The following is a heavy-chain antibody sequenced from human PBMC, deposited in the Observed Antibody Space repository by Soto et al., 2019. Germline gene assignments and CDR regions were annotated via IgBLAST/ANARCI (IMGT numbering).Heavy chain of an antibody. CDR3: ARGGDYGGKTRGDWFDP. D-gene: IGHD4-17*01. J-gene: IGHJ5*02. V-gene: IGHV1-69*02. CDR2: IIPILGIA. Sequence: QVQLVQSGAEVKKPGSSVKVSCKASGGTFSSYTISWVRQAPGQGLEWMGRIIPILGIANYAQKFQGRVTITADKPPSTAYRELSSLRSEDTGVYYWARGGDYGGKTRGDWFDPWGQGTLVTVSS. CDR1: GGTFSSYT.